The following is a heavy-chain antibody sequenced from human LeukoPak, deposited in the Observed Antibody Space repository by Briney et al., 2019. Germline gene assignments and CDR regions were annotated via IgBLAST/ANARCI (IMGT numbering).Heavy chain of an antibody. CDR2: IYYSGST. V-gene: IGHV4-59*01. CDR3: ARVGQWLDDAFDI. J-gene: IGHJ3*02. Sequence: SETLSLTCTVSGGSISSYYWSWIRQPPGKGLEWIGYIYYSGSTNYNPSLKSRVTISVDTSKNQFSLKLSSVTAADTAVYYCARVGQWLDDAFDIWGQGTMVTVSS. CDR1: GGSISSYY. D-gene: IGHD6-19*01.